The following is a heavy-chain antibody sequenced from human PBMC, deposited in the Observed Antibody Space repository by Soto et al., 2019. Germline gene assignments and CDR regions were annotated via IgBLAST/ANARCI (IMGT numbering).Heavy chain of an antibody. J-gene: IGHJ6*02. CDR1: GGTFSSYA. V-gene: IGHV1-69*13. Sequence: VASVKVSCKASGGTFSSYAISWVRQAPGQGLEWMGGIIPIFGTANYAQKFQGRVTITADESTSTAYMELSSLRSEDTAVYYCARGSESGSLRGVILYYYYGMDVWGQGTTVTVSS. CDR3: ARGSESGSLRGVILYYYYGMDV. D-gene: IGHD3-10*01. CDR2: IIPIFGTA.